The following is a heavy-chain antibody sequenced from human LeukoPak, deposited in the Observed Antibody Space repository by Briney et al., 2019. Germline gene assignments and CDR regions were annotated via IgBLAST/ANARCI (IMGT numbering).Heavy chain of an antibody. D-gene: IGHD3-3*01. J-gene: IGHJ4*02. CDR3: ARKNNFRSGHPFDS. V-gene: IGHV1-2*02. Sequence: GASVKVSCKASGYTFIDYYMHWVRQAPGHGLECMGWINPKTGDTNYAQKFQDRVTMTRDTSINTAYMEVSRLRGDDTAVYYCARKNNFRSGHPFDSWGQGTLVTVSS. CDR2: INPKTGDT. CDR1: GYTFIDYY.